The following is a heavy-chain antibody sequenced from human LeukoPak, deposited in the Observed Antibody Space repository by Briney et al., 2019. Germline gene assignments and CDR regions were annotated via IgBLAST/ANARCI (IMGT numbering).Heavy chain of an antibody. J-gene: IGHJ4*02. CDR1: GFTFSTYW. CDR3: AKDQSLAAMVIMD. Sequence: GGSLRLSCAASGFTFSTYWLHWVRQAPGKGLVWVSGIYFDGSITRNADSAKGRFTISRDNAKNTLYLQMNSLRAEDTAVYYCAKDQSLAAMVIMDWGQGTLVTVSS. CDR2: IYFDGSIT. D-gene: IGHD5-18*01. V-gene: IGHV3-74*01.